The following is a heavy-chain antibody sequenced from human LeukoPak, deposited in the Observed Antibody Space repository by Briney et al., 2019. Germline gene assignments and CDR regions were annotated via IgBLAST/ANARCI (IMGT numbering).Heavy chain of an antibody. CDR3: AKPRTYYGELDY. J-gene: IGHJ4*02. V-gene: IGHV3-23*01. D-gene: IGHD4-17*01. Sequence: PGGSLRLSCAASGFTFSSCAMSWVRQAPGKGLEWVSAISGSGGSTYYADSVKGRFTISRDNSKNTLYLQMNSLRAEDTAVYYCAKPRTYYGELDYWGQGTLVTVSS. CDR1: GFTFSSCA. CDR2: ISGSGGST.